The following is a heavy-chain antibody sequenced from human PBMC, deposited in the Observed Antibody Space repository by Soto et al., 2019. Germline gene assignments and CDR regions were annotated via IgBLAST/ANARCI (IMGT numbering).Heavy chain of an antibody. D-gene: IGHD6-19*01. CDR3: AKDIGPEWLVQARFDY. CDR1: GFTFDDYA. CDR2: ISWNSGSI. V-gene: IGHV3-9*01. Sequence: PGGSLRLSCAASGFTFDDYAMHWVRQAPGKGLEWASGISWNSGSIGYADSVKGRFTISRDNAKNSLYLQMNSLRAEDTALYYCAKDIGPEWLVQARFDYWGQGTLVTVSS. J-gene: IGHJ4*02.